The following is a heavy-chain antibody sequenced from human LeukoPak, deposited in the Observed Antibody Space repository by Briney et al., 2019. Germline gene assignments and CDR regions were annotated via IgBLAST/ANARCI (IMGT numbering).Heavy chain of an antibody. CDR2: ISASGAST. J-gene: IGHJ3*01. CDR3: AKDPVGVLDAFDV. Sequence: GGSLRLSCVASGFTFSTYSMNWVRQAPGKGLEWVSSISASGASTYYADSVKGRFTISRDNSKSTLYLQMNGLRVEDTAIYYCAKDPVGVLDAFDVWGQGTMVTVSS. CDR1: GFTFSTYS. D-gene: IGHD3-16*01. V-gene: IGHV3-23*01.